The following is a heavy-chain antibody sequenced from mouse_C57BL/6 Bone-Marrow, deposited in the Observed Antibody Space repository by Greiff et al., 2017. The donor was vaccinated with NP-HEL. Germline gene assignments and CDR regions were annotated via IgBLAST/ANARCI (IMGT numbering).Heavy chain of an antibody. CDR2: IHPNSGST. CDR3: ALYDYLDYFDY. D-gene: IGHD2-4*01. V-gene: IGHV1-64*01. Sequence: QVQLQQSGAELVKPGASVKLSCKASGYTFTSYWMHWVKQRPGQGLEWIGMIHPNSGSTNYNEKFKSKATLTVDKSSSTAYMQLSSLTSEDSAVYYCALYDYLDYFDYWGQGTTLTVSS. CDR1: GYTFTSYW. J-gene: IGHJ2*01.